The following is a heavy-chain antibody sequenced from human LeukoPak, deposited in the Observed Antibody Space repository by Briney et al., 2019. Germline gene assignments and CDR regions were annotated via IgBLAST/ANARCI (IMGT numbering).Heavy chain of an antibody. D-gene: IGHD6-19*01. Sequence: GGSLRLSCAASGFTFDDYGMSWVRQAPGKGLEWVSGINWNGGSTGYADSVKGRFTISRDNAKNSLYLQMNSLRAEDTALYYCARDHSSGWYPYYYYYMDVWGKGTTVTVSS. CDR3: ARDHSSGWYPYYYYYMDV. J-gene: IGHJ6*03. V-gene: IGHV3-20*04. CDR2: INWNGGST. CDR1: GFTFDDYG.